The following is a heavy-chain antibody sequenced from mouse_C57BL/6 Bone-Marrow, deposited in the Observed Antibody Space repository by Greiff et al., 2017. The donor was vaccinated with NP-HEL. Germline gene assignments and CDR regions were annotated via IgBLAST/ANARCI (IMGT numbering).Heavy chain of an antibody. CDR3: ARPSDY. J-gene: IGHJ2*01. Sequence: EVMLVESGGGLVQPGESLKLSCESYEYEFPSYDMSWVRQTPEKRLELVAAINSDGGSTYYPDTLERRFIISRDNTKKTLYLQVSSRRTEDTALYYCARPSDYWGQGTTLTVSS. CDR2: INSDGGST. V-gene: IGHV5-2*01. CDR1: EYEFPSYD.